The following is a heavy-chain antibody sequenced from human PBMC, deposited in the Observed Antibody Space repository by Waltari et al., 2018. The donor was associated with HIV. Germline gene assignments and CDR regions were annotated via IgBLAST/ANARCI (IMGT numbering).Heavy chain of an antibody. CDR3: ARFLWFGELLSHDAFDI. J-gene: IGHJ3*02. CDR1: GYTFTSYA. V-gene: IGHV1-3*01. D-gene: IGHD3-10*01. Sequence: QVQLVQSGAEVKKPGASVKVSCKTSGYTFTSYAIHLVRQAPGQRLEWMGWINVGNGSTKYSQKFQDRVTITRDTSASTAYMELSSLRSEDTAVYYCARFLWFGELLSHDAFDIWGQGTMVTVSS. CDR2: INVGNGST.